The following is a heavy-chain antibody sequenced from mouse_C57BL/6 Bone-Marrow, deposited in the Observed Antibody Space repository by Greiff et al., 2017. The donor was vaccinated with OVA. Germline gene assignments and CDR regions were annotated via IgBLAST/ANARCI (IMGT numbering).Heavy chain of an antibody. CDR2: ISYDGSN. Sequence: EVKLQESGPGLVKPSQSLSLTCSVTGYSITSGYYWNWIRQFPGNKLEWMGYISYDGSNNYNPSLKNRISITRDTSKNQFFLKLNSVTTEDTATYDCARGDGYYDYDWYFDVWGTGTTVTVSS. V-gene: IGHV3-6*01. CDR1: GYSITSGYY. D-gene: IGHD2-4*01. J-gene: IGHJ1*03. CDR3: ARGDGYYDYDWYFDV.